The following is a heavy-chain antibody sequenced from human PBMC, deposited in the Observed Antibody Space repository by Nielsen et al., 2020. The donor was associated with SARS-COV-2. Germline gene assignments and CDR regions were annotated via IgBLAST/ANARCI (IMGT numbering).Heavy chain of an antibody. CDR3: ARGFYKINMMVVVFTSASMYLDY. CDR2: IDPSGRT. Sequence: SETLSLTCAVYGGSFSGYYWTWIRRPPGKGLEWIGEIDPSGRTNYNPSLKGRVTISRDTSKNQVSLKIHSVTAADTAVYYCARGFYKINMMVVVFTSASMYLDYWGQGSLVTVSS. D-gene: IGHD3-22*01. V-gene: IGHV4-34*01. CDR1: GGSFSGYY. J-gene: IGHJ4*02.